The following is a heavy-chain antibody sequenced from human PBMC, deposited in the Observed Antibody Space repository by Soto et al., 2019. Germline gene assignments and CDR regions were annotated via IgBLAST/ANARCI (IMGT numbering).Heavy chain of an antibody. D-gene: IGHD6-13*01. Sequence: GASVKVSCKASGYTFTSYDINWVRQATGQGLEWMGWMNPNSGNTGYAQKFQGRVTMTRNTSISTAYMELSSLRSEDTAVHYCARESAAAGGFDYWGQGTLVTVSS. CDR3: ARESAAAGGFDY. V-gene: IGHV1-8*01. CDR1: GYTFTSYD. J-gene: IGHJ4*02. CDR2: MNPNSGNT.